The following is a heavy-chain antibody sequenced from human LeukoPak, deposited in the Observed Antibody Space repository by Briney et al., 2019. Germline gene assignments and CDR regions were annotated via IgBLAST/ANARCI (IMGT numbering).Heavy chain of an antibody. CDR1: GWSFTNYY. CDR2: INHSGST. J-gene: IGHJ4*02. D-gene: IGHD6-19*01. V-gene: IGHV4-34*01. CDR3: ARDSALAQAVMFDY. Sequence: SETLSLTCAVYGWSFTNYYWSWIRQPPGKGLEWIGEINHSGSTKYNPSLKSRVTISIDTSKNQFSLRLSSVTAADTAVYYWARDSALAQAVMFDYWGQGTLVTVSS.